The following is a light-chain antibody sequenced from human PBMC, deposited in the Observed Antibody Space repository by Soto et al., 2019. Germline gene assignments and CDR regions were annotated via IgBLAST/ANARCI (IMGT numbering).Light chain of an antibody. Sequence: QSALTKPPSASGSPGQSVTISCTGTSSDVGGYNYVSWYQQHPGKAPKLMIYEVSKRPSGVPDRFSGSKSGNTASLTASGLQAEDEADYYCSSYACSNLVFGGGTKLTVL. CDR2: EVS. J-gene: IGLJ2*01. CDR1: SSDVGGYNY. CDR3: SSYACSNLV. V-gene: IGLV2-8*01.